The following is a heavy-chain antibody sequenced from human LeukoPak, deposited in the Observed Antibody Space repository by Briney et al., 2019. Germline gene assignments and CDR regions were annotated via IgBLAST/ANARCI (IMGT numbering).Heavy chain of an antibody. J-gene: IGHJ6*03. CDR2: MNPNSGNT. Sequence: VASVKVSCKASGYTFTSYGISWVRQAPGQGLEWMGWMNPNSGNTGYAQKFQGRVTITRDTSISTAYMELSSLRSEDTAVYYCARRGVPSANTPLHYYYYMDVWGKGTTVTVSS. V-gene: IGHV1-8*03. CDR3: ARRGVPSANTPLHYYYYMDV. CDR1: GYTFTSYG. D-gene: IGHD2-2*01.